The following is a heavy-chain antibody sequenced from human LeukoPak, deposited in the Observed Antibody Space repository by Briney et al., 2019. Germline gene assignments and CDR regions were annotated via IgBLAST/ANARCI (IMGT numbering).Heavy chain of an antibody. D-gene: IGHD3-22*01. CDR1: GYTFTSYG. V-gene: IGHV1-18*01. CDR3: ARAALVVVILTHFDY. CDR2: ISAYNGNT. Sequence: ASVKVSCKASGYTFTSYGISWVRQAPGQGLEWMGWISAYNGNTNYAQKLQGRVTMTTDTSTSTAYMELRSLRSDDTAVYYCARAALVVVILTHFDYWAREPWSPSPQ. J-gene: IGHJ4*02.